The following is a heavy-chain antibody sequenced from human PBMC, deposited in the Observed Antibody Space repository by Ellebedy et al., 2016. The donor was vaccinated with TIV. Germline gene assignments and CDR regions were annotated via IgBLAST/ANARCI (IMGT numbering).Heavy chain of an antibody. CDR2: ISGSGGST. CDR1: GFTFSSYA. J-gene: IGHJ6*02. V-gene: IGHV3-23*01. D-gene: IGHD6-13*01. CDR3: AKGGYSSSWYELPYYYYYYGMDV. Sequence: GESLKISXAASGFTFSSYAMSWVRQAPGKGLEWVSAISGSGGSTYYADSVKGRFTISRDNSKNTLYLQMNSLRAEDTAVYYCAKGGYSSSWYELPYYYYYYGMDVWGQGTTVTVSS.